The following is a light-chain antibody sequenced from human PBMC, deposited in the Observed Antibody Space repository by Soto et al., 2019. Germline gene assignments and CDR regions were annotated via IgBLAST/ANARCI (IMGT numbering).Light chain of an antibody. CDR3: AVWDDSLSGPRV. CDR1: SSNIGSNY. V-gene: IGLV1-47*01. J-gene: IGLJ2*01. Sequence: QSVLTQPPSASGTPGQRVTISSSGSSSNIGSNYVYWYQQLPGTAPKLLIYRNIQRPSGVPDRFSGSKSGTSPSLAISGLRSEDAVWDDSLSGPRVFGGGTKVTVL. CDR2: RNI.